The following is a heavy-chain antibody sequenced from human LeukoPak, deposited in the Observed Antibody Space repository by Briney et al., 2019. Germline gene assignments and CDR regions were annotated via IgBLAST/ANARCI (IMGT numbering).Heavy chain of an antibody. J-gene: IGHJ4*02. Sequence: SETLSLTCTVSGGSISSGNDYWSWIRQPAGKGLEWIGRVYTRGSTIYNPSLKSRVTISVDTSKNQFSLKLSSVTAADTAVYYCAREPLQAGGFDFWGQGTLVSVSS. CDR3: AREPLQAGGFDF. CDR1: GGSISSGNDY. CDR2: VYTRGST. D-gene: IGHD3-16*01. V-gene: IGHV4-61*02.